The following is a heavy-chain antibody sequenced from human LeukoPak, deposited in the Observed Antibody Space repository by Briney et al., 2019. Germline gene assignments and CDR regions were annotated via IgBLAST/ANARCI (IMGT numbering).Heavy chain of an antibody. V-gene: IGHV4-39*07. Sequence: SETLSLTCTVSGGSISSSRYYWGWIRQPPGKGLEWIGSIYYSGSTYYNPSLKSRVTISVDTSKNQFSLKLSSVTAADTAVYYCARVDTIFGVVIPLLDYWGQGTLVTVSS. CDR1: GGSISSSRYY. CDR2: IYYSGST. CDR3: ARVDTIFGVVIPLLDY. J-gene: IGHJ4*02. D-gene: IGHD3-3*01.